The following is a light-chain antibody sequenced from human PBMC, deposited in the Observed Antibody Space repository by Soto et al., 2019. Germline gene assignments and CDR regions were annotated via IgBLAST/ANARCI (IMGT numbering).Light chain of an antibody. CDR2: WAS. CDR3: QEYYSTPWT. CDR1: QSVLYSSNNKNY. J-gene: IGKJ1*01. Sequence: DIVMTQSPDSLAVSLGERATINCKSSQSVLYSSNNKNYLAWYQQKPGQPPKLLMYWASTRESGVPDRFRGSGSGTDFTLTISRLQAEDVAVYYCQEYYSTPWTFGKGTKVEIK. V-gene: IGKV4-1*01.